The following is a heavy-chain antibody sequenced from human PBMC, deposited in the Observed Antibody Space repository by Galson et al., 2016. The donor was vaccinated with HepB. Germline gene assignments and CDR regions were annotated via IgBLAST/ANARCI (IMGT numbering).Heavy chain of an antibody. Sequence: SETLSLTCTVYGGSFSGYYWTWIRQPPGKGLEWIGEVNHSGNTYHNPSLKSRVTISVDTSKNHFSLKLTSVTAADTAVYYCARGDLAGCSGGNRCIYYGMDVWGKGTTVTVSS. D-gene: IGHD2-15*01. CDR3: ARGDLAGCSGGNRCIYYGMDV. CDR1: GGSFSGYY. J-gene: IGHJ6*04. CDR2: VNHSGNT. V-gene: IGHV4-34*01.